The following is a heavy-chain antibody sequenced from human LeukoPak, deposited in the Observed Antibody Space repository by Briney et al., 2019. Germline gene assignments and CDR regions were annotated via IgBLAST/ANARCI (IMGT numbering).Heavy chain of an antibody. Sequence: PSETLSLTCTVSGGSISSSSYYWGWIRQPPGKGLEWIGSIYYSGSTYYNPSLKSRVTISVDTSKNQFSLKLSSVTAADTAVYYCAREGGSYFPFDPWGQGTLVTVSS. D-gene: IGHD1-26*01. CDR3: AREGGSYFPFDP. V-gene: IGHV4-39*07. CDR1: GGSISSSSYY. J-gene: IGHJ5*02. CDR2: IYYSGST.